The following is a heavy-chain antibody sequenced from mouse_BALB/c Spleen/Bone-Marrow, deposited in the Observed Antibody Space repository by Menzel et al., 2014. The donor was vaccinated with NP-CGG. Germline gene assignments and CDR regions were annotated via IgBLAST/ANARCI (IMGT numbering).Heavy chain of an antibody. D-gene: IGHD2-1*01. CDR1: GYTFTNYW. V-gene: IGHV1-7*01. CDR2: INPSTGYT. J-gene: IGHJ2*01. Sequence: VQRVESGAELAKPGAPVKMSCKASGYTFTNYWMHWVKQRPGQGLEWIGYINPSTGYTDYNQKFKDKATLTADKSSSTAYMQLSSLTSEDSAVYYCARSYGNYVDYWGQGTTLTVSS. CDR3: ARSYGNYVDY.